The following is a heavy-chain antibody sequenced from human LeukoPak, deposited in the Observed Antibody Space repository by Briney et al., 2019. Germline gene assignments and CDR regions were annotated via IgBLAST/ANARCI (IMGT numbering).Heavy chain of an antibody. J-gene: IGHJ6*02. CDR1: GGPFSSYI. Sequence: SVKVPCTASGGPFSSYIISWVRQAPGQGLEWMGGIIPIFGAANYAQKFQGRVTITADESTSTAYMELSSLRSEDTAVYYCARGRPTSYYGRSAYKKTSYFYGLDVWGQGTTVTVSS. V-gene: IGHV1-69*13. CDR2: IIPIFGAA. D-gene: IGHD3-22*01. CDR3: ARGRPTSYYGRSAYKKTSYFYGLDV.